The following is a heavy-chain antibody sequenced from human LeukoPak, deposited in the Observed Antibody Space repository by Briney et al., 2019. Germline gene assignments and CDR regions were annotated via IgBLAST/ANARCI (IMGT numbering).Heavy chain of an antibody. CDR2: VYYIGGT. CDR1: SGSINTYY. Sequence: SGTLSLTCTVSSGSINTYYWSWIRQPPGKGLEWIGYVYYIGGTTYNPSLKSRVTISIDTSKRQFSLKLTSLTAADTAVYYCARGVAYYDSSGYFDSWGQGTLVTVSS. CDR3: ARGVAYYDSSGYFDS. D-gene: IGHD3-22*01. V-gene: IGHV4-59*01. J-gene: IGHJ4*02.